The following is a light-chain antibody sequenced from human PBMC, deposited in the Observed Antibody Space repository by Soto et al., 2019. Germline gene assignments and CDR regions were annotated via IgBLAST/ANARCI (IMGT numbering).Light chain of an antibody. V-gene: IGKV1-5*03. J-gene: IGKJ1*01. CDR2: KAS. Sequence: DIQMTQSPSTLSASVGDRVTITCRASQRISTWLAWYQQKPGKAPKLLIYKASTLESGVPSRFSVSGSGTEFTLTISSLQPDDFATYYCQQYNSYSSFGQGTKVEIK. CDR1: QRISTW. CDR3: QQYNSYSS.